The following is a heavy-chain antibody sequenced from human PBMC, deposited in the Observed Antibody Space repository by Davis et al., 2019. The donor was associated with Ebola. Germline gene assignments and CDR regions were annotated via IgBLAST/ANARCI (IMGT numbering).Heavy chain of an antibody. V-gene: IGHV5-51*01. Sequence: GESLKISCKGSGYSFTSYWIGWVRQMPGKGLEWMGIIYPGDSYTRYSPSFQGQVTISADKSISTAYLQWSSLKASDTAMYYCARAIAARFDYYYYGMDVWGQGTTVTVSS. D-gene: IGHD6-6*01. CDR2: IYPGDSYT. CDR1: GYSFTSYW. J-gene: IGHJ6*02. CDR3: ARAIAARFDYYYYGMDV.